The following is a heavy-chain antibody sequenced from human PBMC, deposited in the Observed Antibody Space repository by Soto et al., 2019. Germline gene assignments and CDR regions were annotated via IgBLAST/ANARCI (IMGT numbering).Heavy chain of an antibody. V-gene: IGHV3-23*01. D-gene: IGHD6-19*01. Sequence: GGSLRLSCAASGFTFSSYAMSWVRQAPGQGLEWVSAISGSGGSTYYADSVNGRFTISRDNSKNTLYLQMNSLRAEDTAVYYCAKVIQWLVQADAFDIWGQGTMVTVSS. CDR3: AKVIQWLVQADAFDI. CDR2: ISGSGGST. J-gene: IGHJ3*02. CDR1: GFTFSSYA.